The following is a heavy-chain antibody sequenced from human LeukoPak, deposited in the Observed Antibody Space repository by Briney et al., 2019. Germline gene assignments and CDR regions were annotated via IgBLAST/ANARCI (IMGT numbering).Heavy chain of an antibody. CDR1: GYTLTSYG. D-gene: IGHD2-15*01. J-gene: IGHJ4*02. CDR3: AREDCSGGSCYSDY. V-gene: IGHV1-18*04. Sequence: ASVKVSRKASGYTLTSYGISWVRQAPGQGLEWMGWISAYNGNTNYAQKLQGRVTMTTDTSTSTAYMELRSLRSDDTAVYYCAREDCSGGSCYSDYWGQGTLVTVSS. CDR2: ISAYNGNT.